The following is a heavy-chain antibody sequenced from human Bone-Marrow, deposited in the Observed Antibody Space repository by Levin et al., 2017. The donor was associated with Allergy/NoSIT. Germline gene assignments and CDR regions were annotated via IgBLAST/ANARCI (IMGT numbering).Heavy chain of an antibody. CDR2: IRSKANSYAT. J-gene: IGHJ4*02. D-gene: IGHD3-22*01. CDR1: GFTFSGSA. V-gene: IGHV3-73*01. Sequence: GESLKISCAASGFTFSGSAMHWVRQASGKGLEWVGRIRSKANSYATAYAASVKGRFTISRDDSKNTAYLQMNSLKTEDTAVYYCTRFYYDSSGYYSGNFDYWGQGTLVTVSS. CDR3: TRFYYDSSGYYSGNFDY.